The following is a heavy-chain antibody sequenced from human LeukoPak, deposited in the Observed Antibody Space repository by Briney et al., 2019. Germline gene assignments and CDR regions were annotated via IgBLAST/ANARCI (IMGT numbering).Heavy chain of an antibody. V-gene: IGHV3-23*01. CDR2: ISGSGGST. CDR1: GFTFSSYA. Sequence: GGSLRLSCAASGFTFSSYAMSGVRQAPGKGLEGVSAISGSGGSTYYADSVKGRFTISRDNSKITLYLQMNSLRAEDTAVYYCAKVVEYCSSTSCYTTTPDSWGQGTLVTVSS. CDR3: AKVVEYCSSTSCYTTTPDS. J-gene: IGHJ5*01. D-gene: IGHD2-2*02.